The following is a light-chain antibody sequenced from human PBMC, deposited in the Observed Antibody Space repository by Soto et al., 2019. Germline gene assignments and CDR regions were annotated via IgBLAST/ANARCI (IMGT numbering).Light chain of an antibody. CDR1: SSDVGAYDY. Sequence: QSALTQPASVSGSPGQSITISCTGTSSDVGAYDYVSWYQQHPDKAPKLMIYEVSHRPSGVSNRFYGSKSVNTATLTISGLQAEDEADYYGSSYTSSSTRVFGTGTKVTVL. V-gene: IGLV2-14*03. CDR3: SSYTSSSTRV. CDR2: EVS. J-gene: IGLJ1*01.